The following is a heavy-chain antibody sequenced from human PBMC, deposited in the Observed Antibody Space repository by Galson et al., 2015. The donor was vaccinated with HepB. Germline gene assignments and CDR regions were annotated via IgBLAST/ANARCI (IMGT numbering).Heavy chain of an antibody. V-gene: IGHV4-31*02. CDR2: IYYSGST. CDR1: GGSISSGGYY. J-gene: IGHJ4*02. CDR3: ARGGDIVVVPAAFFGY. D-gene: IGHD2-2*01. Sequence: VSGGSISSGGYYWSWIRQHPGKGLEWIGYIYYSGSTYYNPSLKSRVTISVDTSKNQFSLKLSSVTASDTAMYYCARGGDIVVVPAAFFGYWGQGTLVTVSS.